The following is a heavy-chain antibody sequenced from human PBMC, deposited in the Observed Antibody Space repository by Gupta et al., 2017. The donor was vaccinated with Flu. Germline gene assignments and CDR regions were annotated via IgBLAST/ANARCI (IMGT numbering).Heavy chain of an antibody. V-gene: IGHV3-48*03. Sequence: EVQLVESGGGLVQPGGSLRLSCAASGFTFSFYEMNWVRQAPGKGLEWLSYISTRGPTIYYADSVKGRFTISRDNAKNSLYLQMNSLRAEDTAVYYCARVSNRAFDIWGQGTMVTVSS. J-gene: IGHJ3*02. CDR1: GFTFSFYE. CDR3: ARVSNRAFDI. CDR2: ISTRGPTI.